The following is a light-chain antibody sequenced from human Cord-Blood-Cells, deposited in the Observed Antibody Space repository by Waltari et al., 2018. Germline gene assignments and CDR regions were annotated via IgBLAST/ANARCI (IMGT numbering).Light chain of an antibody. CDR3: QQGYRSPRT. V-gene: IGKV1-39*01. J-gene: IGKJ2*01. CDR2: AAS. Sequence: DIQMTQSPSSLSASVGARVSITCRRSQSISSYLNRYQQKPGKAPKLLIYAASSLQSGGPSRFSGSGSGTDFTLTISSLQPEDCATYYWQQGYRSPRTFGQGTKLEIK. CDR1: QSISSY.